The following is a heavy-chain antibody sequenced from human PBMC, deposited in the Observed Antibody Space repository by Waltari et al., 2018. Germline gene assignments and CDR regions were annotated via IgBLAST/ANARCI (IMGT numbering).Heavy chain of an antibody. J-gene: IGHJ4*02. CDR2: IRYDGSNK. V-gene: IGHV3-30*02. Sequence: QVQLVESGGGVVQPGGSPRLSCVASGLTFSYGMHWVRQAPGKGLEWVAFIRYDGSNKYYSDSVKGRFTISRDNSKNTLYLQMNSLRAEDTAVYYCAKDLSGYERSFDYWGQGTLVTVSS. CDR1: GLTFSYG. D-gene: IGHD5-12*01. CDR3: AKDLSGYERSFDY.